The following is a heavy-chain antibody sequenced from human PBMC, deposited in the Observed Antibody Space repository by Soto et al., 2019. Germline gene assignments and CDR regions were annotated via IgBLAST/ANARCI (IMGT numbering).Heavy chain of an antibody. D-gene: IGHD6-13*01. V-gene: IGHV1-18*01. Sequence: QVQLVQSGAEVKKPGASVKVSCKASGYTFFNYGISWVRQAPGQGLEWMGWISAYNGNRNYAQKFQGRVTMTTDTATSTDYMELGGLTSDDTAVYYWARDGITAAEYLPQWGQGTLVTVSS. J-gene: IGHJ1*01. CDR1: GYTFFNYG. CDR3: ARDGITAAEYLPQ. CDR2: ISAYNGNR.